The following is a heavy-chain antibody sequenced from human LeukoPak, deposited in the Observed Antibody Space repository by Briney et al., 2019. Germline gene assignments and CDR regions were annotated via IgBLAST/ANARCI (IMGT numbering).Heavy chain of an antibody. D-gene: IGHD6-19*01. CDR3: ARLGTVAGRGGNWFDP. CDR1: GYRFTSYW. CDR2: IDPSDSYT. J-gene: IGHJ5*02. Sequence: GESLKISFKGSGYRFTSYWISWVRPMPGKGLEWMRRIDPSDSYTNYSPSFQGHVTISADKSISTAYLQWSGLKASDTAMYYCARLGTVAGRGGNWFDPWGQGTLVTVSS. V-gene: IGHV5-10-1*01.